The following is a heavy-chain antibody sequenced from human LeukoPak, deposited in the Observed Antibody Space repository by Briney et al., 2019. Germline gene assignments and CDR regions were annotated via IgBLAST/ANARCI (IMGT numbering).Heavy chain of an antibody. J-gene: IGHJ4*02. V-gene: IGHV3-30*18. CDR2: ISYGATST. Sequence: AGGSLRLSCAASGFTFSSYGMHWVRQAPGKGLEWVAVISYGATSTYYADSVKGRFTISRDNSKNTLYLQMNSLRAEDTAVYYCAKVMGAYYDPSGLHYWGQGALVTVSS. D-gene: IGHD3-22*01. CDR1: GFTFSSYG. CDR3: AKVMGAYYDPSGLHY.